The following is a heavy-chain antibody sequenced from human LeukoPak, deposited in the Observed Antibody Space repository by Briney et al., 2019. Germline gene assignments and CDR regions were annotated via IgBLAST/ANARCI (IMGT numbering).Heavy chain of an antibody. V-gene: IGHV3-9*01. D-gene: IGHD1-26*01. J-gene: IGHJ4*02. CDR2: ISWDSGLK. CDR3: TMIEWERWRG. CDR1: GFSFDDYG. Sequence: ALRLSCAASGFSFDDYGMHWVRQVPGKGLEWVSGISWDSGLKGYADSVKGRFTISRDNAKNSLFLQMNSLRAEDTAVYYCTMIEWERWRGWGQGTLVTVSS.